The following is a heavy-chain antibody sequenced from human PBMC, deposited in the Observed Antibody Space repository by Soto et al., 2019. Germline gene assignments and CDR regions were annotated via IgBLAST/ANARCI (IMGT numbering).Heavy chain of an antibody. Sequence: QVQLVQSGAEVKEPGASVTVSCRASGYTFKSYDVMWVRKSPGQGLQSMGWISGHNGKADYAENLQGRVIMTTDTSTATASMDLRGLRSDDTAVYYCARKGYIGTFAMDVWGQGTTVTVSS. CDR2: ISGHNGKA. J-gene: IGHJ6*02. CDR1: GYTFKSYD. D-gene: IGHD5-12*01. V-gene: IGHV1-18*04. CDR3: ARKGYIGTFAMDV.